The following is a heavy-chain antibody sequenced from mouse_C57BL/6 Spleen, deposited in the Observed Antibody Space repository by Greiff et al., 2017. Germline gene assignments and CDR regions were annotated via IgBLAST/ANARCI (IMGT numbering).Heavy chain of an antibody. CDR3: ARGPYLDY. J-gene: IGHJ2*01. CDR1: GYTFTSYW. CDR2: IHPNSGST. Sequence: VQLQQPGAELVKPGASVKLSCKASGYTFTSYWMHWVKQRPGQGLEWIGMIHPNSGSTNYNEKFKSEATLTVDKSSSTAYMQLSSLTSEDSAVYYCARGPYLDYWGQGTTLTVSS. V-gene: IGHV1-64*01.